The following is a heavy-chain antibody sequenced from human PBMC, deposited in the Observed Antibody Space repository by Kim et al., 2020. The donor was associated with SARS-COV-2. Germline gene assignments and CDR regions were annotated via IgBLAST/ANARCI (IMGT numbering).Heavy chain of an antibody. D-gene: IGHD4-17*01. Sequence: GGSLRLSCAASGFTFSSYAMHWVRQSPGKGLEWVAVIWLDGINKYYADSVKGRFTISRDKSKNTLYLQMNSLRAEDTAVYYCAKDYGEGYYYYGMDVWGQGTTVTVSS. CDR2: IWLDGINK. CDR3: AKDYGEGYYYYGMDV. V-gene: IGHV3-33*03. CDR1: GFTFSSYA. J-gene: IGHJ6*02.